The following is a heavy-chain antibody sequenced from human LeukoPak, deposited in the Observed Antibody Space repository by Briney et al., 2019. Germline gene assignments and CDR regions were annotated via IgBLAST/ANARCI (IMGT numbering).Heavy chain of an antibody. CDR2: IYYSGST. D-gene: IGHD2-15*01. V-gene: IGHV4-59*08. Sequence: SETLSLTCTVSGGSISSYYWSWIRQPPGKGLEWIGYIYYSGSTNYNPSLKSRVTISVDTSKNQFSLKMSSVTAADTAVYYCASERCSGGSCYWDYWAREPWSPSPQ. CDR1: GGSISSYY. CDR3: ASERCSGGSCYWDY. J-gene: IGHJ4*02.